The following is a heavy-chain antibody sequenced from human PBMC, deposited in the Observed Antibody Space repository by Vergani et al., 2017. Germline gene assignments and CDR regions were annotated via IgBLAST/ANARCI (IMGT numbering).Heavy chain of an antibody. Sequence: DVHLAESGGGFFQPGGSLRLSCAASGFTFSGSAMHWVRQTSGKGLEWIGRIRDKTYNYATAYAVSVKGRFIISRDDSKKTAYLQMNRLTIEDTAVYYCYYDFWAGYESGGVWGKGTTVTVSS. V-gene: IGHV3-73*02. J-gene: IGHJ6*04. CDR1: GFTFSGSA. CDR3: YYDFWAGYESGGV. D-gene: IGHD3-3*01. CDR2: IRDKTYNYAT.